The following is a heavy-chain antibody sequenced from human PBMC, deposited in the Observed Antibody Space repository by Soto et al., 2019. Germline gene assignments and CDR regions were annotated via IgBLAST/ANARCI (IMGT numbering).Heavy chain of an antibody. V-gene: IGHV4-4*02. CDR1: GGSISSSNW. CDR2: IYHSGST. D-gene: IGHD2-15*01. J-gene: IGHJ4*02. Sequence: PSETLSLTCAVSGGSISSSNWWSWVRQPPGKGLEWIGEIYHSGSTNYNPSLKSRVTISVGTSNNQFSLNLTSVTAADTAVYICVGGFPWVGFDYWGQGTLVTVSS. CDR3: VGGFPWVGFDY.